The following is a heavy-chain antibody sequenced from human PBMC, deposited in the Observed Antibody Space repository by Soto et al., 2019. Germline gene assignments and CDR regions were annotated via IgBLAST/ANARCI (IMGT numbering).Heavy chain of an antibody. CDR2: ISSSSSTI. D-gene: IGHD2-8*01. Sequence: GGSLRLSCAASGFTFSSYSMNWVRQAPGKGLEWVSYISSSSSTIYYADSVKGRFTISRDNAKNSLYLQMNSLRAEDTAVYYCAREDWDIVLMVYANYYYYYMDVWGKGTTVTVSS. J-gene: IGHJ6*03. CDR1: GFTFSSYS. V-gene: IGHV3-48*01. CDR3: AREDWDIVLMVYANYYYYYMDV.